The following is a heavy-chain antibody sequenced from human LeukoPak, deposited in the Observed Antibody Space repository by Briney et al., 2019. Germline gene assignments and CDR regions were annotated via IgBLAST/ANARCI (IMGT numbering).Heavy chain of an antibody. Sequence: SETLSLTRAVYGGSFSGYFWSWIRQPPGKGLGWIGENQHSGGTNYTPYLKSRVTIAVDTSKDQLSLKLSSVTAADTAVYYCASIRWYSGCDPGGQGTLVTVSS. CDR1: GGSFSGYF. CDR3: ASIRWYSGCDP. D-gene: IGHD6-13*01. J-gene: IGHJ5*02. CDR2: NQHSGGT. V-gene: IGHV4-34*01.